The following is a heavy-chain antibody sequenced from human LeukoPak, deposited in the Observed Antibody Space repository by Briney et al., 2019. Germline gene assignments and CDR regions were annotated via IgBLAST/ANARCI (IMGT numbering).Heavy chain of an antibody. CDR3: ATAAMTTVTPRYFDY. CDR2: IIPIFGTA. J-gene: IGHJ4*02. D-gene: IGHD4-17*01. Sequence: GASVKVSCKASGGTFSSYAISWVRQAPGQGLEWMGGIIPIFGTANYAQKFQGRVTITTDESTSTAYMELSSLRPEDTAVYYCATAAMTTVTPRYFDYWGQGTLVTVSS. V-gene: IGHV1-69*05. CDR1: GGTFSSYA.